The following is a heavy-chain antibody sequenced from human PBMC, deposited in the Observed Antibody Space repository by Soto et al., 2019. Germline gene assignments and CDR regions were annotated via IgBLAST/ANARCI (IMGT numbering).Heavy chain of an antibody. CDR3: AREDLTAANAFDI. CDR1: GFTFSSYS. V-gene: IGHV3-21*01. J-gene: IGHJ3*02. D-gene: IGHD5-18*01. CDR2: ISSSSTYI. Sequence: EVQLVESGGGLVKPGGSLRLSCAASGFTFSSYSMNWVRQAPGKGLEWVSTISSSSTYIYYAASVKGRFTISRDNAKKSLYLQMNSLRAEDTAVYYCAREDLTAANAFDIWGQGTMVTVSS.